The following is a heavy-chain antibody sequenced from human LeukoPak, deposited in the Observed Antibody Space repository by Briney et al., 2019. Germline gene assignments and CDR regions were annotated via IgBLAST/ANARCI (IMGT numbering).Heavy chain of an antibody. CDR3: ARGSGRFSGSYYFDY. V-gene: IGHV3-30*04. J-gene: IGHJ4*02. D-gene: IGHD1-26*01. CDR2: ISYDGSNK. CDR1: GFTFSSYA. Sequence: PGRSLRLSCAASGFTFSSYAMHWVRQAPGKGLEWVAVISYDGSNKYYADSVKGRSTISRDNSKNTLYLQMNSLRAEDTAVYYCARGSGRFSGSYYFDYWGQGTLVTVSS.